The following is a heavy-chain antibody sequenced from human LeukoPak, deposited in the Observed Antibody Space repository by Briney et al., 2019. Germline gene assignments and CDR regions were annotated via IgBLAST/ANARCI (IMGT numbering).Heavy chain of an antibody. D-gene: IGHD4-23*01. V-gene: IGHV3-NL1*01. CDR3: ARGRPHGNDY. CDR2: LYNAGST. Sequence: PGRSLRLSCAASGFTFSSYGMHWVRQAPGKGLEWVSVLYNAGSTYYADSVKGRFTIFRDNSKNTLYLQMNSLRVEDTAVYYCARGRPHGNDYWGQGTLVTVSS. J-gene: IGHJ4*02. CDR1: GFTFSSYG.